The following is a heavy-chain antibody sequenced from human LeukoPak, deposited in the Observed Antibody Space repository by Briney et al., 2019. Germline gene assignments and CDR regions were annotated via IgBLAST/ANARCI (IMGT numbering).Heavy chain of an antibody. Sequence: SETLSLTCTVSGGSISSFFWSWVRQPPGKGLEWIGYIYYTGSTNYNPSLKSRVTISVDTSKTQFSLKLSSVTAADTAVYYCARDRGSSWTLDYWGQGALVSVSS. CDR2: IYYTGST. CDR3: ARDRGSSWTLDY. V-gene: IGHV4-59*12. D-gene: IGHD6-13*01. CDR1: GGSISSFF. J-gene: IGHJ4*02.